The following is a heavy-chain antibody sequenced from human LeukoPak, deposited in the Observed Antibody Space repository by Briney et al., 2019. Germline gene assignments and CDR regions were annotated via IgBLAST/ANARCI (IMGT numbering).Heavy chain of an antibody. V-gene: IGHV3-20*04. D-gene: IGHD5-18*01. CDR2: INWNGGST. CDR3: VKAAMVPY. Sequence: PGGSLRLSCAASGFTFDDYGMSWVRQAQGKGLGWVSGINWNGGSTGYADSVKGRFTISRDNAKNSLYVQMKSLRAEATAVYYYVKAAMVPYWGQGTLVTVSS. J-gene: IGHJ1*01. CDR1: GFTFDDYG.